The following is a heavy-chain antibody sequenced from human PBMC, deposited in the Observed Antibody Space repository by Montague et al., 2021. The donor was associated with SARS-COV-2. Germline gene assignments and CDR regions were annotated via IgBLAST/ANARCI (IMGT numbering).Heavy chain of an antibody. CDR1: GFSLRTSGVG. D-gene: IGHD1-26*01. Sequence: PALVKPTQTLTLTCSFSGFSLRTSGVGVGWIRQPPGKALEWLALIDWDDDKYYSTSLKTRLTISKDTSKNQVVLTMTYMDPVDTATYYCARIWGATRGDAFDXWGQGTMVTVSS. J-gene: IGHJ3*02. CDR3: ARIWGATRGDAFDX. CDR2: IDWDDDK. V-gene: IGHV2-70*01.